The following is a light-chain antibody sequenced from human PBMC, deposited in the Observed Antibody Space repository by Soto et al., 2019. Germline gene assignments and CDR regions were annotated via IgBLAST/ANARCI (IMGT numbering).Light chain of an antibody. Sequence: QSALTQPASVSGSPGQSITISCTGTNSDVGTYNLVSWYQQHPGKAPKVMIYEVTKRPSEVSNRFSGSKSGNTASLTISGLQAEDEAHYFCCSFAGSMTWVFGGGTKLTVL. J-gene: IGLJ3*02. V-gene: IGLV2-23*02. CDR3: CSFAGSMTWV. CDR2: EVT. CDR1: NSDVGTYNL.